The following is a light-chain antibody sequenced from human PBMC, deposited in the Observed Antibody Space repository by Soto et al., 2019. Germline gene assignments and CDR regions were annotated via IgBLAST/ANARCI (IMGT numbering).Light chain of an antibody. V-gene: IGKV3-20*01. J-gene: IGKJ1*01. CDR3: QQYGSSPWT. CDR2: DAS. CDR1: QTVRNSY. Sequence: EIVITQSPSTLSVSPGERATLSCRASQTVRNSYLAWYQQKPGQAPRLLIYDASSRATGIPDRFSGSGSGTDFTLTISRLEPEDFAAYYCQQYGSSPWTFGRGTKVDIK.